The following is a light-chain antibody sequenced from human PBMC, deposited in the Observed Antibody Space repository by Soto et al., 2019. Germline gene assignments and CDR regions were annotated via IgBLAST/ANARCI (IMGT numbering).Light chain of an antibody. CDR2: WAS. J-gene: IGKJ4*01. Sequence: DIVMTQSPDSLAVSLGERASINCKSSQSVLYSSNNKNYFAWYQQKPGQPPKLLIYWASTRESGVSDRFSGSGSGTDFTLTISNLQAEDVAVYYCQRYYKFPITFGGGTKVEIK. CDR1: QSVLYSSNNKNY. V-gene: IGKV4-1*01. CDR3: QRYYKFPIT.